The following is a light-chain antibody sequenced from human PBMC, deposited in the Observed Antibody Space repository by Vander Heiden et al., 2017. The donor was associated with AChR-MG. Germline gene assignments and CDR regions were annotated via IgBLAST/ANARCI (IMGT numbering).Light chain of an antibody. V-gene: IGKV3-20*01. CDR1: QSVNSNY. CDR2: GAS. J-gene: IGKJ2*01. CDR3: QHYGTSPGYA. Sequence: DNVLTQPPGTLSLSPGDRATLSCRASQSVNSNYLAWYQQKPAQAPRLLIYGASSRATGIPDRFSGYGSGTDFTLTISRLEPEDFAVYYCQHYGTSPGYAFGQGTKLEIK.